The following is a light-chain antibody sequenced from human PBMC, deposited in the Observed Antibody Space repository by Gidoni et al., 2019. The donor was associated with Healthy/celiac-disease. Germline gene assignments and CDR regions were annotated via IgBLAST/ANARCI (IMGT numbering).Light chain of an antibody. Sequence: DNQMTQSPSSLSASVGDRVTSTCQASQDISNYLNWYQQKPGKAPKLLIYDASNLETGVPSRFSGSGSGTDFTFTISSLQPEDIATYYCQQYDNLPFGFGGGTKVEIK. CDR2: DAS. CDR3: QQYDNLPFG. V-gene: IGKV1-33*01. CDR1: QDISNY. J-gene: IGKJ4*01.